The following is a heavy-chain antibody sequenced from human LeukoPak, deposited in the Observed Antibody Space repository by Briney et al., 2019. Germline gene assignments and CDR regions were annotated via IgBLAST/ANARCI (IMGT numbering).Heavy chain of an antibody. Sequence: ASVKVSCKASGYTFTDYGMNWVRQAPGQGLEWMGWINTNTGNPTYAQGFTGRFVFSLDTSVSTAYLQIGSLKAEDTAVYYCARAYRFGEFFDWGQGTLVTVSS. CDR3: ARAYRFGEFFD. J-gene: IGHJ4*02. CDR2: INTNTGNP. D-gene: IGHD3-10*01. V-gene: IGHV7-4-1*01. CDR1: GYTFTDYG.